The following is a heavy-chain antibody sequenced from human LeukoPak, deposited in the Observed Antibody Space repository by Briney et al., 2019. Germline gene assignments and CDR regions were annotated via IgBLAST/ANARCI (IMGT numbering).Heavy chain of an antibody. CDR3: AREESSGPAFDN. D-gene: IGHD3-22*01. J-gene: IGHJ4*02. CDR2: INPNSGGT. Sequence: GASVKVSCRASGYTLTDDYMHWVRQAPGQGLEWMGWINPNSGGTHSAQKFQGRVTMTRDTSISTAYMELSRLRSDDTAVYYCAREESSGPAFDNWGQGTLVIVSS. CDR1: GYTLTDDY. V-gene: IGHV1-2*02.